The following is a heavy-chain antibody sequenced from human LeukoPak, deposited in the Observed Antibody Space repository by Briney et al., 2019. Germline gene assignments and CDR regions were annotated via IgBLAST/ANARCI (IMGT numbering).Heavy chain of an antibody. CDR2: ISGSGGST. D-gene: IGHD2-2*01. CDR1: GFTFSSYA. Sequence: GGSLRLSCAASGFTFSSYAMSWVRQAPGKGLEWVSAISGSGGSTYYADSVKGRFTISRDNSKNTLYLQMNSLRAEDTAVYYCAKDRDIVVVPAAISSDIWGQGTMVTVSS. CDR3: AKDRDIVVVPAAISSDI. V-gene: IGHV3-23*01. J-gene: IGHJ3*02.